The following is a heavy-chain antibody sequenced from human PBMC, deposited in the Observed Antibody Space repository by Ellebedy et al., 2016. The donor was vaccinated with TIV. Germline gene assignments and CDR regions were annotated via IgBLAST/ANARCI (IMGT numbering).Heavy chain of an antibody. Sequence: GESLKISCKGSGYRFTSYYLNWVRQMPGKGLEWMGRIDPSDSYDNYSPSFQGHVTISADKAINTAYLQWSRLKASDTAMYYCARLPRGVDAFDIWGQGTMVTVSS. V-gene: IGHV5-10-1*01. CDR2: IDPSDSYD. D-gene: IGHD3-16*01. CDR3: ARLPRGVDAFDI. CDR1: GYRFTSYY. J-gene: IGHJ3*02.